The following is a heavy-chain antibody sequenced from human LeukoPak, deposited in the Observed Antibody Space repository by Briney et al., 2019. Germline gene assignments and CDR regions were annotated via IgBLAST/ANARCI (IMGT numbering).Heavy chain of an antibody. CDR3: ARAAYIVVVPAYMDV. D-gene: IGHD2-2*01. CDR1: GYTFTGYY. CDR2: INPNSGGT. J-gene: IGHJ6*03. V-gene: IGHV1-2*02. Sequence: ASVKVSCKASGYTFTGYYMHWVRQAPGQGLEWMGWINPNSGGTNYAQKFQGRVTMTRDTSISTAYMELSRLRSDDTAVYYCARAAYIVVVPAYMDVWGKGTTVTVSS.